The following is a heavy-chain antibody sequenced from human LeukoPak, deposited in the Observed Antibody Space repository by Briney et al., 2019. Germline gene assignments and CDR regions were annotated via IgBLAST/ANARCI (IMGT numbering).Heavy chain of an antibody. D-gene: IGHD3-22*01. V-gene: IGHV4-34*01. CDR3: ARDGVVAINWFDP. J-gene: IGHJ5*02. Sequence: SETLSLTCAVYGGSFSGYYWSWIRQPPGKGLEWIGEINHSGSTNYNPSLKSRVTISVDTSKNQFSLKLSSVTAADTAVYYCARDGVVAINWFDPWGQGTLVTVSS. CDR1: GGSFSGYY. CDR2: INHSGST.